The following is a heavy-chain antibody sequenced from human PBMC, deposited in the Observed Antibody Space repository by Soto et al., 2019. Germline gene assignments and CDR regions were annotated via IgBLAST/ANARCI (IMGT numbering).Heavy chain of an antibody. V-gene: IGHV3-7*03. D-gene: IGHD4-4*01. CDR2: IKQDGSEK. CDR1: GFTFSSYW. Sequence: GGSLRLSCAASGFTFSSYWMSWVRQAPGKGLEWVANIKQDGSEKYYADSVKGRFTISRDNAKNSLYLQMNSLRAEDTAVYYCARDGKAYSIGWFDPWGQGTLVTVSS. J-gene: IGHJ5*02. CDR3: ARDGKAYSIGWFDP.